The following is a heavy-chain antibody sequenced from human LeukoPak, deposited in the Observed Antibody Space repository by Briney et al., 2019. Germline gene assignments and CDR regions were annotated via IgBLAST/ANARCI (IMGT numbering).Heavy chain of an antibody. Sequence: VSVKVSCKASGYTFTSNYIHWVRQAPGQGLEWMGMIYPRDGSTSYAQKFQGRVTVTRDTSTSTVHMELSGLRSEDTAVYYCARGGSGYYSFDYWGQGTLVTVSS. CDR2: IYPRDGST. CDR3: ARGGSGYYSFDY. V-gene: IGHV1-46*01. CDR1: GYTFTSNY. J-gene: IGHJ4*02. D-gene: IGHD3-3*01.